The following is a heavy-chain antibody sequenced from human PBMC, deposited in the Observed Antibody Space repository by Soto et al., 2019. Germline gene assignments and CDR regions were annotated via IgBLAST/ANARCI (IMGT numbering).Heavy chain of an antibody. CDR3: AREIAYSSSSSYWLDP. CDR2: IFYNGNT. V-gene: IGHV4-59*12. J-gene: IGHJ5*02. D-gene: IGHD6-6*01. CDR1: GGAISTYY. Sequence: SETLSLTCTVSGGAISTYYWSWIRQAPGKGLEWIGYIFYNGNTNYNPSLKSRVTMSVDTSKNQFSLKMSSVSAADTAVYYCAREIAYSSSSSYWLDPWGQGTQVTVSS.